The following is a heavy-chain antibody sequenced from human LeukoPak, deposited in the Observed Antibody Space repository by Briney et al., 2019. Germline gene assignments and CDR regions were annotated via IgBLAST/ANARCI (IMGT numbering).Heavy chain of an antibody. V-gene: IGHV4-59*01. CDR1: GGSISSYY. CDR3: AREGSGSRFEY. CDR2: IYYSGST. D-gene: IGHD1-26*01. Sequence: PSETLSLTCTVSGGSISSYYWSWIRQPPGKGLEWIGYIYYSGSTNYNPSLKSRVTISVDTSKNQFSLKLSSVTAADTAVYYCAREGSGSRFEYWGQGTLVTVSS. J-gene: IGHJ4*02.